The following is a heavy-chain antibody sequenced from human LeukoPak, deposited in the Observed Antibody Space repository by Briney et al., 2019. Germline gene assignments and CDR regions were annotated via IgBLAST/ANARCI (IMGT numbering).Heavy chain of an antibody. CDR3: ARERQLVRGNFDY. CDR1: GFTFSSYA. CDR2: ISYDGSNK. J-gene: IGHJ4*02. D-gene: IGHD6-6*01. Sequence: GGSLRLSCAASGFTFSSYAMHWVRQAPGKGLEWVAVISYDGSNKYYADSVKGRFTISRDNSKNTLYLQMNSLRVEDTAVYYCARERQLVRGNFDYWGQGTLVTVSS. V-gene: IGHV3-30-3*01.